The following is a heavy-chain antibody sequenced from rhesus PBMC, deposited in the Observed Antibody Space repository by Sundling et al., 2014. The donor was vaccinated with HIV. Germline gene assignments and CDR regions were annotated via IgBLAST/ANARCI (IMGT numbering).Heavy chain of an antibody. V-gene: IGHV2-174*02. Sequence: QVTLKESGPALVKPTQTLTLTCSFSGFSLSRSGMGVGWIRQPPGKTLEWLTYIYWDDDKRYSPSLKSRLTISKDTSKNQVVLTMTNMDPVDTATYYCARRGHEDDYAHYDYWGQGVLVTVSS. CDR3: ARRGHEDDYAHYDY. CDR1: GFSLSRSGMG. CDR2: IYWDDDK. J-gene: IGHJ4*01. D-gene: IGHD3-9*01.